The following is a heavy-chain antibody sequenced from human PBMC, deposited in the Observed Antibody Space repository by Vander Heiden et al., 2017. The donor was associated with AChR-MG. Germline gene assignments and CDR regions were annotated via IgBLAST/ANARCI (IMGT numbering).Heavy chain of an antibody. D-gene: IGHD1-26*01. CDR3: ARHIVGATILPDY. CDR1: GCSISSSSYY. J-gene: IGHJ4*02. V-gene: IGHV4-39*01. CDR2: IYYSGST. Sequence: QLQLQESGPGLVKPSETLSLTCTFSGCSISSSSYYWGWIRQPAGKELEWIGSIYYSGSTYYNPSLKSRVTISVDTSKNQFSLKLSSVTAADTAVYDCARHIVGATILPDYWGQGTLVTVS.